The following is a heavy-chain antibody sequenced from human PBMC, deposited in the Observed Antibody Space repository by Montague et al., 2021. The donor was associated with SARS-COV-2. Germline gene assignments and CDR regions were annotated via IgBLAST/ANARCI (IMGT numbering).Heavy chain of an antibody. Sequence: SLRLSCAASGFTVSSNYMSWVRQAPRKGLEWVSVIYSGGSTYYADSVKGRFTISRDNSKNTLYLQMNSLRAEDTAVYYCARGEQQQLNFYYYYYYGMDVWGQGTTVTVSS. CDR3: ARGEQQQLNFYYYYYYGMDV. CDR1: GFTVSSNY. J-gene: IGHJ6*02. V-gene: IGHV3-53*01. CDR2: IYSGGST. D-gene: IGHD6-13*01.